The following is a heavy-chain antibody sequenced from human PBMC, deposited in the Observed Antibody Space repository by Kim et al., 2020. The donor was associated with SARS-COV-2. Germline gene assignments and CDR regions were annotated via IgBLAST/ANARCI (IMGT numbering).Heavy chain of an antibody. V-gene: IGHV3-30*01. Sequence: DSVKGRFTISRDNSKNTLYLQMNSLRAEDTAVYYCARDAVVVTHDAFDIWGQGTMVTVSS. D-gene: IGHD3-22*01. J-gene: IGHJ3*02. CDR3: ARDAVVVTHDAFDI.